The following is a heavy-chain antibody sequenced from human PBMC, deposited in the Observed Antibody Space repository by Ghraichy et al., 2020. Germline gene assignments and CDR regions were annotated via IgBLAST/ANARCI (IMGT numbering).Heavy chain of an antibody. V-gene: IGHV1-2*02. Sequence: ASVKVSCRASGYIFTDYYIHWVRQAPGQGLEWMGWINPNSGGTNYAQKFQGRATMTRDTSISTAYMELSRLRSDDTAVYYCARGGVGTMTVVVILDYMDVWGKGTTVPVSS. J-gene: IGHJ6*03. D-gene: IGHD3-22*01. CDR3: ARGGVGTMTVVVILDYMDV. CDR2: INPNSGGT. CDR1: GYIFTDYY.